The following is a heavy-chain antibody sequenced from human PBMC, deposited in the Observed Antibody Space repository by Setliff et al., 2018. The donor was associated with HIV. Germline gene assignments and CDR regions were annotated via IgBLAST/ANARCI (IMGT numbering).Heavy chain of an antibody. D-gene: IGHD1-1*01. CDR3: ARDHVVNGFDV. CDR2: INTDGSTI. J-gene: IGHJ3*01. Sequence: GGSLRLSCAASGFIFSNYWTHWVRQAPGKGLVWVSRINTDGSTIDYADSVRGRFTISRDNAKNTLYLQMNSLRVEDTAVFYCARDHVVNGFDVWGQGTMVTVSS. CDR1: GFIFSNYW. V-gene: IGHV3-74*01.